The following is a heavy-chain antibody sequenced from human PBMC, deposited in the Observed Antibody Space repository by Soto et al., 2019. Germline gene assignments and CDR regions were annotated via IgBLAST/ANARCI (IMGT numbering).Heavy chain of an antibody. J-gene: IGHJ4*02. CDR2: IYWDDDK. CDR3: AHRVLRAVFGLVTTTAIYFDF. Sequence: QITLNESGPTVVKPTETLTLTCTFSGFSLTTSGVGVDWVRQSPGKAPEWLAFIYWDDDKRYSTSLKSRLTITKDTSKNQVVLTMANVDPADTATYYCAHRVLRAVFGLVTTTAIYFDFWGQGTPVVVSS. D-gene: IGHD3-3*01. V-gene: IGHV2-5*02. CDR1: GFSLTTSGVG.